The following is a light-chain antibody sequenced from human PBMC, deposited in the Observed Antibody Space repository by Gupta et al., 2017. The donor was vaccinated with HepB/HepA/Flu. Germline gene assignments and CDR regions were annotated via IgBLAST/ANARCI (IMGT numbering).Light chain of an antibody. J-gene: IGLJ1*01. V-gene: IGLV2-14*03. CDR3: GSYSRSNNPYV. CDR2: DVN. Sequence: QSALTQPASVSGSLGQSITISCTGTSSDVGGYNYVSWYQQHPGKVPKVIIYDVNNRPSGVANRFSGSKSGNTASLTIPGLQAEDETDYYCGSYSRSNNPYVFGSGTKVIV. CDR1: SSDVGGYNY.